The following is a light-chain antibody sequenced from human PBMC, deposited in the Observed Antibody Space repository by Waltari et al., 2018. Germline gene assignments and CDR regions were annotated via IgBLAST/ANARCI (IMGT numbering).Light chain of an antibody. CDR3: SSYTTSNAPGV. CDR1: DSDVGAYNF. CDR2: EVS. J-gene: IGLJ1*01. Sequence: ALTQPASVPGSPGQSITISCTGTDSDVGAYNFVSWYRQHPGKAPHLIIYEVSERPPGISDRFSGSKSDNPASLTVSGLQADDEAVYYCSSYTTSNAPGVFGTGTKVTVL. V-gene: IGLV2-14*01.